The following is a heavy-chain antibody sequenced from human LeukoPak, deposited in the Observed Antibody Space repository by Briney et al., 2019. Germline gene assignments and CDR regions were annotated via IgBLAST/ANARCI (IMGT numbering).Heavy chain of an antibody. CDR3: ARGLRDFDLLSPSDY. D-gene: IGHD3-9*01. V-gene: IGHV3-23*01. Sequence: PGGSLRLSCAASGFTFSSYAMSWVRQAPGKGLEWVSAISGSGGSTYYADSVKGRFTISRDNSKNTLYLQMNSLRAEDTAVYYCARGLRDFDLLSPSDYWGQGTLVTVSS. CDR1: GFTFSSYA. J-gene: IGHJ4*02. CDR2: ISGSGGST.